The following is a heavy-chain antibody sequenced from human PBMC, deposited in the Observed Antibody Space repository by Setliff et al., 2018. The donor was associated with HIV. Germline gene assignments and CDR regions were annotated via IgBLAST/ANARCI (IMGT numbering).Heavy chain of an antibody. CDR3: ARSTVGAGASFP. V-gene: IGHV4-59*11. CDR2: ISHSGNT. CDR1: GDSINTHY. J-gene: IGHJ5*02. D-gene: IGHD1-26*01. Sequence: SETLSLTCTVSGDSINTHYWSWIRQPPGKGLEWIGCISHSGNTNFNPSLNSRVTISLDTSTNQFYLRLTSLTAADTAIYYCARSTVGAGASFPWGRGILVTVSS.